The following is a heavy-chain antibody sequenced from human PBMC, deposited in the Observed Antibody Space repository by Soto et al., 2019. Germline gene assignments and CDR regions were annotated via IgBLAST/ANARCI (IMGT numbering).Heavy chain of an antibody. Sequence: GWSLRLSCAASGFTFSSYGMHWVRQAPGKGLEWVAVIWCDGSNKYYADSVKGRFTISRDNSKNTLYLQMNSLRAEDTAVYYCARDSGSYYVDYWGQGTLVTVSS. V-gene: IGHV3-33*01. D-gene: IGHD1-26*01. CDR3: ARDSGSYYVDY. J-gene: IGHJ4*02. CDR1: GFTFSSYG. CDR2: IWCDGSNK.